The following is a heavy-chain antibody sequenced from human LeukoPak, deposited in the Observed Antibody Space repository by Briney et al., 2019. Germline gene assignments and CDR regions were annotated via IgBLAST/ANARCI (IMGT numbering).Heavy chain of an antibody. CDR2: MKTDGTRM. Sequence: PGGSLRLSCAASGFRFSNSWMYWVRQGPGKGPVWVSRMKTDGTRMEYADSVKGRFTISRDNAKNTLFLQMSSLRVEDTAVYYCARGADHGGSYYPDWGQGTRVTVSS. D-gene: IGHD3-10*01. V-gene: IGHV3-74*01. CDR1: GFRFSNSW. J-gene: IGHJ4*02. CDR3: ARGADHGGSYYPD.